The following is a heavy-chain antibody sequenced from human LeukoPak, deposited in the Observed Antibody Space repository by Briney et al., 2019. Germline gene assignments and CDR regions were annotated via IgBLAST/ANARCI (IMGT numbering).Heavy chain of an antibody. V-gene: IGHV4-59*10. CDR3: ARGLSGSYINWFDP. Sequence: SETLSLTCAVYGGSFSGYYWSWIRQPAGKGLEWIGRIYSSGSTNYNPSLKSRVTMSVDTSKNQFSLKLTSVTAADTAVYYCARGLSGSYINWFDPWGQGTLVTVSS. CDR2: IYSSGST. J-gene: IGHJ5*02. D-gene: IGHD1-26*01. CDR1: GGSFSGYY.